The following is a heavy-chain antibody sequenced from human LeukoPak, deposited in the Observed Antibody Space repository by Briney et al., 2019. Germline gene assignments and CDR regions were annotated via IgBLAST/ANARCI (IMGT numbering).Heavy chain of an antibody. V-gene: IGHV3-21*01. D-gene: IGHD2-2*01. CDR2: ISSSSSFI. CDR3: ARSPPDGCSSTTCYLMPRFDP. J-gene: IGHJ5*02. CDR1: GFTFSSNS. Sequence: GSLRLSGAASGFTFSSNSMNWVRQAPGKGLEWVSSISSSSSFIYYADSMKGRFTISRDNAKNSPYLQMNSLRAEDTAVYYCARSPPDGCSSTTCYLMPRFDPWGQGTLVTVSS.